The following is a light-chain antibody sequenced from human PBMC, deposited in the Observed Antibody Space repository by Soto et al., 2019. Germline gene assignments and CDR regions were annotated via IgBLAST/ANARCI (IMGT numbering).Light chain of an antibody. CDR3: QQYGSSPLT. CDR1: QSVSSSY. CDR2: GAS. J-gene: IGKJ4*01. Sequence: EMVLTQSPGTLSLSPGERATLSCRASQSVSSSYLAWYQQKPGQAPRLLIYGASSRATDIPDRFSGSGSGTDFTLTISRLEPEDFAVYYCQQYGSSPLTFGGGTKVDIK. V-gene: IGKV3-20*01.